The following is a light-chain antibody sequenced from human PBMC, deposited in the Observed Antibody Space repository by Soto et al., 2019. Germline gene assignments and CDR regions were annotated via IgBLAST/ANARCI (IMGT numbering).Light chain of an antibody. CDR2: GAS. Sequence: EIVTTQSPATLSVSPGERATLSCRASQSVSSSYLAWYQQKPGQAPRLLIYGASSRATGIPDRFSGSGSGTDFTLTISRLEPEDFAVYYCQQYGSSPWTFGQGTKVDIK. CDR1: QSVSSSY. V-gene: IGKV3-20*01. CDR3: QQYGSSPWT. J-gene: IGKJ1*01.